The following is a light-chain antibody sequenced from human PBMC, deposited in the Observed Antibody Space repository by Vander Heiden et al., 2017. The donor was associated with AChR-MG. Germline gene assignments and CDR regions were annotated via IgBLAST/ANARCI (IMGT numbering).Light chain of an antibody. V-gene: IGKV3-20*01. Sequence: EIVLTQSPGTLSLSPGERATLSCRTRQSVTNNYLAWYQQKPGQAPRLLMYGVSSRATGIPDRFSGSGSGTYFTLTISRLEPEDLAVYYCQQYGRSLTFGGGTKVEI. CDR1: QSVTNNY. CDR3: QQYGRSLT. CDR2: GVS. J-gene: IGKJ4*01.